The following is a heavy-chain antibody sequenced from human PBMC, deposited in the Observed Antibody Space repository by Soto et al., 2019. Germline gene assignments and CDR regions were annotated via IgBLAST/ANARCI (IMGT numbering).Heavy chain of an antibody. V-gene: IGHV3-23*01. D-gene: IGHD3-10*01. Sequence: EVQLLESGGGLVHPGGSLSLSCAASGVTFTSYAMNWVRRVPGKGLEWVSGITSTGGTKFYADSVKGRFTISRDSSKSTVFLQMNSLRGEDTGVYYCAKLKGPLMGVLPTLYLDYWGQGTRVTVSA. CDR3: AKLKGPLMGVLPTLYLDY. CDR2: ITSTGGTK. CDR1: GVTFTSYA. J-gene: IGHJ4*02.